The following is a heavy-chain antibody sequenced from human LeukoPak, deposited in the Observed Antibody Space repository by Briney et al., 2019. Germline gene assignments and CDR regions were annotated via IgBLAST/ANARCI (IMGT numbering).Heavy chain of an antibody. CDR3: ARTSRLFYGSGTNLTPWPAGMDV. D-gene: IGHD3-10*01. Sequence: SETLSLTCTVSGGSMSGFFWTWIRQPPGRELEWIGSIYYSGSSTKYNPSLKSRVTISVDTSKSQFSLTLNSATAADTAVYYCARTSRLFYGSGTNLTPWPAGMDVWGQGTTVTVSS. CDR1: GGSMSGFF. CDR2: IYYSGSST. J-gene: IGHJ6*02. V-gene: IGHV4-59*01.